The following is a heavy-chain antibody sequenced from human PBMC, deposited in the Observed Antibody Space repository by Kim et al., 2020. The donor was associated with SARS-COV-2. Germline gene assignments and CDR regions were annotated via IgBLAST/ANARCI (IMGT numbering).Heavy chain of an antibody. CDR1: GFTFSSYD. CDR3: ARGVYGLAHMDV. Sequence: GGSLRLSCAASGFTFSSYDMHWVRQAPGKGLEWVSAIGTAGDTYYPGSVKGRFTISRENAKNSLYLQMNSLRAGDTAVYYCARGVYGLAHMDVWGQGTTVTVSS. CDR2: IGTAGDT. D-gene: IGHD3-10*01. J-gene: IGHJ6*02. V-gene: IGHV3-13*04.